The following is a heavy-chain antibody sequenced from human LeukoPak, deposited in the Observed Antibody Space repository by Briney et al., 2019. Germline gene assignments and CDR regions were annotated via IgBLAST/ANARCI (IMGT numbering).Heavy chain of an antibody. CDR2: IYYSGST. J-gene: IGHJ5*02. Sequence: SETLSLTCTVSGGSISSYYWSWIRQPPGKGLEWIGYIYYSGSTNYNPSLKSRVTISVDTSKNQSSLKLSSVTAADTAVYYCARINSTQIWFDPWGQGTLVTVSS. V-gene: IGHV4-59*12. D-gene: IGHD5-18*01. CDR1: GGSISSYY. CDR3: ARINSTQIWFDP.